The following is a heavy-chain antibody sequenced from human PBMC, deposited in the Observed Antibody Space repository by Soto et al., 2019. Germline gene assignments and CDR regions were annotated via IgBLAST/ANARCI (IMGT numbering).Heavy chain of an antibody. D-gene: IGHD3-16*02. Sequence: QVQLVQSGAEVKKPWSSVKVSCKASGGTFSSYTISWVRQAPGQGLEWMGRIIPILGIANYAQKFQGRVTITADKSTSTAYMELSSLRSEDTAVYYCAFTFGGVIVIPFDYWGQGTLVTVSS. CDR2: IIPILGIA. V-gene: IGHV1-69*02. J-gene: IGHJ4*02. CDR1: GGTFSSYT. CDR3: AFTFGGVIVIPFDY.